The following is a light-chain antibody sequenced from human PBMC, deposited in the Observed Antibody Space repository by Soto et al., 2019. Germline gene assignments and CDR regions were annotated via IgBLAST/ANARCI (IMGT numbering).Light chain of an antibody. V-gene: IGLV1-51*01. Sequence: PGQKVTISCSGSSSNIGNNYVSWYQQLPGTAPKLLIYDNNKRPSGIPDRFSGSKSGTSATLGITGLQTGDEADYYCGTWDSSLSAGVFGPGTKVTVL. CDR3: GTWDSSLSAGV. J-gene: IGLJ1*01. CDR2: DNN. CDR1: SSNIGNNY.